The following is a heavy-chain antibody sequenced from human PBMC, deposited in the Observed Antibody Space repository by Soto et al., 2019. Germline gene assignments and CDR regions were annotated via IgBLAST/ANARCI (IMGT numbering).Heavy chain of an antibody. CDR3: ARDEGGP. CDR2: TYYRSKWNS. CDR1: GDSVSSNSAA. V-gene: IGHV6-1*01. J-gene: IGHJ4*02. Sequence: PSQTLSLTCAISGDSVSSNSAAWSWIRQSPSRGLEWLGRTYYRSKWNSNYAVSVKGRVTXXXDXXXNXFXXXLXSVTPEDTAVYYCARDEGGPWGQGTLVTVSS.